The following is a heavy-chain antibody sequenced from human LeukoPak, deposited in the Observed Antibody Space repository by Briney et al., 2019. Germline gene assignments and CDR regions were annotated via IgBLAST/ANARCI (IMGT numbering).Heavy chain of an antibody. CDR1: GVTFSSYS. V-gene: IGHV3-21*01. CDR2: ISSSSSYI. CDR3: AREAYDSSGVDY. D-gene: IGHD3-22*01. Sequence: GGSLRLSCAASGVTFSSYSMNWVRQAPGKGLEWVSSISSSSSYIYYPDSVKGRFTISRDNAKNSLYLQMNSLRAEDTAVYYCAREAYDSSGVDYWGQGTLVTVSS. J-gene: IGHJ4*02.